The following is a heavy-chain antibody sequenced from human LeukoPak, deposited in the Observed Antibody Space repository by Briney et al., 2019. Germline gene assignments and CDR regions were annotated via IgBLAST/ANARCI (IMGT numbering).Heavy chain of an antibody. D-gene: IGHD6-19*01. CDR1: GGSISSSSYY. Sequence: PSETLSLTCTVSGGSISSSSYYWGWIRQPPGKGLEWIGGIYYRGSTYYNPSLKSRVTISVDTSKNQFSLKLSSVTAADTAVYYCARLWIGAVGNWFDPWGQGTLVTVSS. V-gene: IGHV4-39*01. CDR3: ARLWIGAVGNWFDP. CDR2: IYYRGST. J-gene: IGHJ5*02.